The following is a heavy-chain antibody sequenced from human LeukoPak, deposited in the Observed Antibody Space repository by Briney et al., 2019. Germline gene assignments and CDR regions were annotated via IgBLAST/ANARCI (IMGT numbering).Heavy chain of an antibody. J-gene: IGHJ6*02. D-gene: IGHD4-17*01. CDR1: GGSFSGYY. V-gene: IGHV4-30-4*01. Sequence: SETLSLTCAVYGGSFSGYYWSWIRQPPGKGLEWIGYIYYSGSTYYNPSLKSRVTISVDTSKNQFSLKLSSVTAADTAVYYCASTATVTTLYGMDVWGQGTTVTVSS. CDR2: IYYSGST. CDR3: ASTATVTTLYGMDV.